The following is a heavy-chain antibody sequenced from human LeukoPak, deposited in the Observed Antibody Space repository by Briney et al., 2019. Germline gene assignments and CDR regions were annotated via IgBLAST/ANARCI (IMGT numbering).Heavy chain of an antibody. V-gene: IGHV1-69*06. J-gene: IGHJ4*02. CDR3: ARTSIVVVVAARYYFDY. D-gene: IGHD2-15*01. Sequence: SVKRSCKDTGGTFSSYAFSWLRQPPGQGLEWMGGIIPIFGTANYAQKFQGRVTITADKSTSTAYMELSSLRSEDTAVYYCARTSIVVVVAARYYFDYWGQGTLVTVSS. CDR1: GGTFSSYA. CDR2: IIPIFGTA.